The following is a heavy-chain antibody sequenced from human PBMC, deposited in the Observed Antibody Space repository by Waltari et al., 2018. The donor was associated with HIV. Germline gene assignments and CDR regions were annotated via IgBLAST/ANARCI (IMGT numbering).Heavy chain of an antibody. CDR1: GVSVSGNRW. J-gene: IGHJ4*02. V-gene: IGHV4-4*02. CDR3: ATGAYYEFWKGLVGYFAY. D-gene: IGHD3-16*01. CDR2: IYNGGRT. Sequence: VQLQESGPGLVKPSGTLSVTCAVSGVSVSGNRWWSWVRQPPGGGLEWIGEIYNGGRTNVNPSLRSRLTLLADKSQNLLSMRLKSVTAADTAVYFCATGAYYEFWKGLVGYFAYWGQGARVTVSS.